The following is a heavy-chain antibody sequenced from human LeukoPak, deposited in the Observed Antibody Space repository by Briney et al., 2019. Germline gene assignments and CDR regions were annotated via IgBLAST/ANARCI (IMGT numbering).Heavy chain of an antibody. CDR2: ISGSGGST. D-gene: IGHD3-10*01. CDR3: AKDFYYGSGSYYKGAGYFDY. Sequence: QPGGSLRLSCAASGFTFSSYAMSWVRQAPGKGLEWVSAISGSGGSTYYADSVKGRFTISRDNSKNTLYLQMNSLRAEDTAVYYCAKDFYYGSGSYYKGAGYFDYWGQGTLVTVSS. V-gene: IGHV3-23*01. J-gene: IGHJ4*02. CDR1: GFTFSSYA.